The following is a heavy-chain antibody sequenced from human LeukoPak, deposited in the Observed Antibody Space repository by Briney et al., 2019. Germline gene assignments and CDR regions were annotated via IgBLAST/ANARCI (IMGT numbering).Heavy chain of an antibody. J-gene: IGHJ4*02. Sequence: GGSLRLSCAASGFTFSSYWMSWVRQAPGKGLEWVANIKQDGSEKYYVDSVKGRFTISRDNAKGSLYLQMNNLRTEDTALYYCAKDKAQAYYASGSLVLGGQGTLVTVS. V-gene: IGHV3-7*03. CDR2: IKQDGSEK. CDR3: AKDKAQAYYASGSLVL. D-gene: IGHD3-10*01. CDR1: GFTFSSYW.